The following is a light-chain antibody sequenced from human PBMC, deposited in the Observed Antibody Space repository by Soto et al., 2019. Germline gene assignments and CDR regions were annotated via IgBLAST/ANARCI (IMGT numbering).Light chain of an antibody. Sequence: DIQMTQSPSSLSASVGDRVTITCRASQSISNYLNWYQQKPGKAPNLLIYDASSLQSGVPSRFSGSGSGTDFTLTISSLQHEDFATYYCQQSYSTPPGTFGQGTKLEIK. V-gene: IGKV1-39*01. CDR1: QSISNY. J-gene: IGKJ2*01. CDR3: QQSYSTPPGT. CDR2: DAS.